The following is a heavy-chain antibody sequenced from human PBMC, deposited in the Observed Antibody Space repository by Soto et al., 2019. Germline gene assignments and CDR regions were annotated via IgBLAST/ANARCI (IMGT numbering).Heavy chain of an antibody. CDR1: GGSISSGGYY. CDR3: ARDPHYYGSGSYYNDYYYGMDV. V-gene: IGHV4-31*03. J-gene: IGHJ6*02. D-gene: IGHD3-10*01. Sequence: QVQLQESGPGLVKPSQTLSLTCTVSGGSISSGGYYWSWIRQHPGKGLEWIGYIYYSGSTYYNPSLKGRVTISVDTSMNQFSLKLSSVTAADTAVYYCARDPHYYGSGSYYNDYYYGMDVWGQGTTVTVSS. CDR2: IYYSGST.